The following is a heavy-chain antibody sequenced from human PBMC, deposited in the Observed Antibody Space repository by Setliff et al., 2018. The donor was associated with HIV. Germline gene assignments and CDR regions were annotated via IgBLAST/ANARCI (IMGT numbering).Heavy chain of an antibody. V-gene: IGHV4-39*01. D-gene: IGHD5-12*01. CDR2: FYFGGNT. Sequence: PSEPRSLTFGVPDASISDNTYSWGWVRQPPGQGLEWLGSFYFGGNTHYNPSLKSRLAISVDTSTNQISLRSTSVTAADPAIYSCARVKIYEGTSKLSTFMGGVARKYYSESWGQGKRATSPQ. J-gene: IGHJ4*02. CDR3: ARVKIYEGTSKLSTFMGGVARKYYSES. CDR1: DASISDNTYS.